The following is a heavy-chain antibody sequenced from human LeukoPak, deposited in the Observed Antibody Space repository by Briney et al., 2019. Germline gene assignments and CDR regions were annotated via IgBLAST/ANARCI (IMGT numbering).Heavy chain of an antibody. V-gene: IGHV3-30*03. CDR1: GFTFSSYG. D-gene: IGHD6-13*01. CDR3: ARDTTDSSSWEYYFDY. Sequence: GRSLRLSCAASGFTFSSYGMHWVRQAPGKGLEWVAVISYDGSNKYYADSVKGRFTISRDNSKNTLYLQMNSLRAEDTAVYYCARDTTDSSSWEYYFDYWGQGTLVTVSS. J-gene: IGHJ4*02. CDR2: ISYDGSNK.